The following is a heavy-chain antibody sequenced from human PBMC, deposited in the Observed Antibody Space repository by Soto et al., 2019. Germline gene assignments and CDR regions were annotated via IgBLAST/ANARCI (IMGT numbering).Heavy chain of an antibody. CDR3: AKGMVDCIGGSCYKNYYYYYMAV. CDR2: ISGSGGST. J-gene: IGHJ6*03. Sequence: EGSLRLSCAASGFTFSSYAMSWVRQAPGKGLEWVSAISGSGGSTYYADSVKGRFTISRDNSKNTLYLQMNSLRAEDTAVYYCAKGMVDCIGGSCYKNYYYYYMAVCGKGNTVSASS. CDR1: GFTFSSYA. D-gene: IGHD2-15*01. V-gene: IGHV3-23*01.